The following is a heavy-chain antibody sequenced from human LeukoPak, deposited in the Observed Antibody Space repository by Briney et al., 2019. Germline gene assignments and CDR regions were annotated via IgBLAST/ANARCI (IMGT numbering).Heavy chain of an antibody. J-gene: IGHJ6*02. CDR2: ISAYNSNT. CDR3: ARESYCSSTSCYSDYYYYGMDV. Sequence: WASVTVSCTASGYTFTSYGISWVRQAPGQGLEWMGWISAYNSNTNYAQKLQGRVTMTTDTSTSTAYMELRSLRSDDTAVYYCARESYCSSTSCYSDYYYYGMDVWGQGTTVTVSS. CDR1: GYTFTSYG. V-gene: IGHV1-18*01. D-gene: IGHD2-2*01.